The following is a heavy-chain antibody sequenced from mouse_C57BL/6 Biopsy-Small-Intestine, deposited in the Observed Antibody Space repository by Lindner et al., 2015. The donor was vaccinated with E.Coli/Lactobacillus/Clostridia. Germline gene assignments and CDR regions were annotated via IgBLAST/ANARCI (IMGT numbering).Heavy chain of an antibody. D-gene: IGHD2-3*01. CDR2: IYPGDGDT. J-gene: IGHJ2*01. V-gene: IGHV1-82*01. CDR3: ARAMGWLSYFDY. CDR1: GYAFSSSW. Sequence: VQLQESGPELVKPGASVKISCKASGYAFSSSWMNWVKQRPGKGLEWIGRIYPGDGDTNYNGKFKGKATLTADKSSSTAYMQLSSLTSEDSAVYFCARAMGWLSYFDYWGQGTTLTVSS.